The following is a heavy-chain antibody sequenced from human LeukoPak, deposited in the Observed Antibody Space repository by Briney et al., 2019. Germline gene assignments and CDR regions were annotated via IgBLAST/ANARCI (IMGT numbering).Heavy chain of an antibody. CDR2: ISYDGINK. V-gene: IGHV3-30*18. D-gene: IGHD3-22*01. J-gene: IGHJ4*02. Sequence: GGSLRLSCGASGFTFSSYAMHWVRQAPGKGLGWVAVISYDGINKYYTDSVKGRFTVSRDNSKNTLYLQMNSLRAEDTAVYYCAKSSSYYDSRGYYSPDYFDYWGQGTLVTVSS. CDR1: GFTFSSYA. CDR3: AKSSSYYDSRGYYSPDYFDY.